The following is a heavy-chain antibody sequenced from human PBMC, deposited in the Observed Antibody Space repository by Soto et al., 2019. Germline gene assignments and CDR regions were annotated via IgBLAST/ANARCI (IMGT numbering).Heavy chain of an antibody. Sequence: GGSMRLSCAASGFTFSSYGMHWVRQAPGKGLEWVAVISYDGSNKYYADSVKGRFTISRDNSKNTLYLQMNSLRAEDTAVYYCAKVLRYFDWLYPHDAFDIWGQGTMVTVS. CDR2: ISYDGSNK. V-gene: IGHV3-30*18. J-gene: IGHJ3*02. CDR1: GFTFSSYG. CDR3: AKVLRYFDWLYPHDAFDI. D-gene: IGHD3-9*01.